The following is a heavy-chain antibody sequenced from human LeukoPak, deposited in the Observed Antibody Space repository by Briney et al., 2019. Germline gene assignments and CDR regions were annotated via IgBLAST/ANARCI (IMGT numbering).Heavy chain of an antibody. V-gene: IGHV3-48*01. CDR1: GFTFSSYT. D-gene: IGHD4-17*01. Sequence: PGGSLRLSCEASGFTFSSYTMNWVRQAPGKGLEWVSYIGSSSSTIYYADSVKGRFTISRDNSKNKLYLQMNSLRAEDTAVYYCAKESTVTPGNVNWFDPWGQGTLVTVSS. J-gene: IGHJ5*02. CDR3: AKESTVTPGNVNWFDP. CDR2: IGSSSSTI.